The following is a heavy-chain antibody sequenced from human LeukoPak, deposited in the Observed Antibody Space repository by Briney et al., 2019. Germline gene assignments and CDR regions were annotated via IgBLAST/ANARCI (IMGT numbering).Heavy chain of an antibody. D-gene: IGHD3-16*02. CDR2: ISYSGST. Sequence: WETLTLSCTVSGGSFSSYCRRWIRQPPGKGLQWIGYISYSGSTNYNPSLKSRVTMSLDTSKNQFSLNLSSVTAADTAVYYCARRLGRYLFHLWGQGRQVCVSS. J-gene: IGHJ1*01. CDR1: GGSFSSYC. CDR3: ARRLGRYLFHL. V-gene: IGHV4-59*01.